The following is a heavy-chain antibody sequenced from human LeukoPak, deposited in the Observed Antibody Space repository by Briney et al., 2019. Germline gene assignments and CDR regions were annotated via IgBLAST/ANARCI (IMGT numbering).Heavy chain of an antibody. J-gene: IGHJ3*02. CDR3: ARGAGHDYGDYTDVEAFDI. Sequence: PEASVKVSCKASGGTFSSYAISWVRQAPGQGLEWMGGIIPIFGTANYAQKFQGRVTITADESTSTAYMELSSLRSEDTAVYYCARGAGHDYGDYTDVEAFDIWGQGTMVTVSS. D-gene: IGHD4-17*01. CDR1: GGTFSSYA. CDR2: IIPIFGTA. V-gene: IGHV1-69*13.